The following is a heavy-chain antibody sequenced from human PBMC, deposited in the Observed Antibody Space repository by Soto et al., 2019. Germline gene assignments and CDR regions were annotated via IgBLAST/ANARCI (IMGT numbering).Heavy chain of an antibody. CDR3: ARGGVTTDY. Sequence: QVQLQESGPGLVKPSETLSLTCTVSGGSISSYYWSWIRQPPGKGLEWIGYIYYSGRTNYNPSLRSRVTISVDTSKNQFSLKLSSVTAADTAVYYCARGGVTTDYWGQGTLVTVSS. D-gene: IGHD4-17*01. CDR1: GGSISSYY. CDR2: IYYSGRT. V-gene: IGHV4-59*01. J-gene: IGHJ4*02.